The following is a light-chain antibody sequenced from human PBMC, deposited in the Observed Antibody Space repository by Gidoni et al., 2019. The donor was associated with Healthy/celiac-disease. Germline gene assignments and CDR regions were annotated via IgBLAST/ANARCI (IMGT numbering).Light chain of an antibody. J-gene: IGKJ4*01. Sequence: AIRMTQSPSSFSASTGDRVTITCRASQGISSYLAWYQQKPGKAPKLLIYAASTLQSGVPSRFSGSGSGTDFTLTISCLQSEDFATYYCQQYHSYPLLTFXGXTKVEIK. CDR2: AAS. V-gene: IGKV1-8*01. CDR3: QQYHSYPLLT. CDR1: QGISSY.